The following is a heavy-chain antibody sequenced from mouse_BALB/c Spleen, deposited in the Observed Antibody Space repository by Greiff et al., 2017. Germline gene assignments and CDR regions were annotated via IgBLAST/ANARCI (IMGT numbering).Heavy chain of an antibody. CDR2: ISSGSSTI. V-gene: IGHV5-17*02. Sequence: EVHLVESGGGLVQPGGSRKLSCAASGFTFSSFGMHWVRQAPEKGLEWVAYISSGSSTIYYADTVKGRFTISRDNPKNTLFLQMTSLRSEDTAMYYCARLGYYRYDNYAMDYWGQGTSVTVSS. CDR3: ARLGYYRYDNYAMDY. D-gene: IGHD2-14*01. CDR1: GFTFSSFG. J-gene: IGHJ4*01.